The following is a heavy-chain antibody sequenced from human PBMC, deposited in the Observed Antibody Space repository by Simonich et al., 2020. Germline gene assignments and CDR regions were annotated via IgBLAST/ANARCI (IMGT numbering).Heavy chain of an antibody. CDR1: GFTFSSYE. D-gene: IGHD4-17*01. V-gene: IGHV3-48*03. Sequence: EVQLVESGGGLVQPGGSLRLSCAASGFTFSSYEMNWVRQAPGKGLEVGLYISSMGSTIYYADSVKGRFTISRDNAKNSLYLQMNSLRAEDTAVYYCARHYYGDYYFDYWGQGTLVTVSS. J-gene: IGHJ4*02. CDR3: ARHYYGDYYFDY. CDR2: ISSMGSTI.